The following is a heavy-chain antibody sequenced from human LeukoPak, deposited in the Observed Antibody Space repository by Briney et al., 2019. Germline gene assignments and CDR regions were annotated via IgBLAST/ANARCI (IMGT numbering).Heavy chain of an antibody. CDR2: IYYSGST. J-gene: IGHJ5*02. CDR1: GGSISSTNYY. V-gene: IGHV4-39*07. D-gene: IGHD3-10*01. Sequence: SETLSLTCAVSGGSISSTNYYWGWIRQPPGKGLEWIGNIYYSGSTYYNPSLKSRVTISLDKSKNQFSLKLSSVTAADTAVYYCARAVTMIRGVYGQNWFDPWGQGALVTVSS. CDR3: ARAVTMIRGVYGQNWFDP.